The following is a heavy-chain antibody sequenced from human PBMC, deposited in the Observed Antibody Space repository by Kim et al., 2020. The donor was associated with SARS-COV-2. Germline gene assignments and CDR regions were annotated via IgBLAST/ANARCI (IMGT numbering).Heavy chain of an antibody. CDR2: ISYDGSNK. CDR1: GFTFSSYG. Sequence: GGSLRLSCAASGFTFSSYGMHWVRQAPGKGLEWVAVISYDGSNKYYADSVKGRFTISRDNSKNTLYLQMNSLRAEDTAVYYCARDITMIVVVPGYWGQGT. V-gene: IGHV3-33*05. CDR3: ARDITMIVVVPGY. J-gene: IGHJ4*02. D-gene: IGHD3-22*01.